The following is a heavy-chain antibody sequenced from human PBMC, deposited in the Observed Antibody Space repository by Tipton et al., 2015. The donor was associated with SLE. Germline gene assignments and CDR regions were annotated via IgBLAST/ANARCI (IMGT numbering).Heavy chain of an antibody. Sequence: TLSLTCTVSGYSISSGYYWGWIRQPPGKGLEWIGEINHSGSTNYNPSLKSRVTISVDTSKNQFSLKLRSVTAADTAVYYCARESATSGDFDYWGQGTLVTVSS. CDR3: ARESATSGDFDY. V-gene: IGHV4-38-2*02. D-gene: IGHD4-17*01. CDR2: INHSGST. CDR1: GYSISSGYY. J-gene: IGHJ4*02.